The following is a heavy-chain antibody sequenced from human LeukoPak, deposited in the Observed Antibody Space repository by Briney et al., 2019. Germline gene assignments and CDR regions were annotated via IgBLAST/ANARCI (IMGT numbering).Heavy chain of an antibody. V-gene: IGHV4-34*01. CDR1: GESFSGSY. Sequence: SETLSLTCAVYGESFSGSYWSWIRQPPGKGLEWLGDINQSGSTNYNPSLKSRVTISLDTSKNQFSLKLTSVTAADTAVYYCASPTTVTTYDAFDIWGQGTMVTVSS. CDR2: INQSGST. D-gene: IGHD4-17*01. CDR3: ASPTTVTTYDAFDI. J-gene: IGHJ3*02.